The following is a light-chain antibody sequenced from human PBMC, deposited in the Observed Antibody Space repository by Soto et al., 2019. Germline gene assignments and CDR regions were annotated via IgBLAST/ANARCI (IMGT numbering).Light chain of an antibody. CDR3: SSSTTSTTWV. CDR1: SSDVGAYSY. J-gene: IGLJ3*02. V-gene: IGLV2-14*01. Sequence: QSVLTQPASVSGSPGQSITISCTGTSSDVGAYSYVSWYQQHPGKAPKLMIYEVSNRPSGISPRFSASKSGNTASLTISGLQAEDEADYYCSSSTTSTTWVFGGGTKLTVL. CDR2: EVS.